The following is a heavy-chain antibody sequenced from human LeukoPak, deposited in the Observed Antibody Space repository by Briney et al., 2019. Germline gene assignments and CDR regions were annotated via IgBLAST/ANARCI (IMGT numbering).Heavy chain of an antibody. J-gene: IGHJ6*04. Sequence: GGSLRLSCAASGVTFSSYGMHWVRQAPGKGLEWVAVISYDGSNKYYVDSVKGRFTISRDNAKNSLYLQMNSLRAEDTAVYYCAELGITMIGGVWGKGTTVTISS. CDR3: AELGITMIGGV. V-gene: IGHV3-30*18. CDR1: GVTFSSYG. D-gene: IGHD3-10*02. CDR2: ISYDGSNK.